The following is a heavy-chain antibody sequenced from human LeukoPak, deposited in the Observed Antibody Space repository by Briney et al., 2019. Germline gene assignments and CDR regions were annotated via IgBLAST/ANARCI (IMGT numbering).Heavy chain of an antibody. J-gene: IGHJ4*02. V-gene: IGHV4-4*07. CDR1: GGSINNYY. D-gene: IGHD3-22*01. Sequence: SETLSLTCTVSGGSINNYYWSWIRQPAGKGLEWIGRIHTSGSTNYNPSLKSRVTISVDTSKNQFSLKLSSVTAADTAVYYCARTRYYYDSSGYLLDYWGQGTLVTVSS. CDR3: ARTRYYYDSSGYLLDY. CDR2: IHTSGST.